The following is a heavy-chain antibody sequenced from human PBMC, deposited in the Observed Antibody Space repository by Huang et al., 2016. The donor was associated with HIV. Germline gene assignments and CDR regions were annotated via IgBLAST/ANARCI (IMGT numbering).Heavy chain of an antibody. CDR1: GFTFSSYW. J-gene: IGHJ2*01. V-gene: IGHV3-74*01. CDR3: ARGTRLTGLWYFDL. CDR2: INGDGSST. Sequence: EVQLVESGGGLVQPGGSLRLSCAASGFTFSSYWRHGVRQAPGKGLGWVSRINGDGSSTNDADSVKGRFTISRDNAKNTLYVQVNSLRAEDTAVYYCARGTRLTGLWYFDLWGRDTLVIVSS. D-gene: IGHD7-27*01.